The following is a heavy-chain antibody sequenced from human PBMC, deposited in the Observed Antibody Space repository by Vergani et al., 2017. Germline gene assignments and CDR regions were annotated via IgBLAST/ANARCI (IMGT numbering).Heavy chain of an antibody. CDR2: IYYSGST. V-gene: IGHV4-39*07. J-gene: IGHJ4*02. CDR3: ARVIYYGSGSYLDY. CDR1: GGSISSSSYY. D-gene: IGHD3-10*01. Sequence: QLQLQESGPGLVKPSETLSLTCTVSGGSISSSSYYWGWIRQPPGKGLEWIGSIYYSGSTYYNPSLKSRVTISVDTSKNQFSLKLSSVTAADTAVYYCARVIYYGSGSYLDYWGQGTLVTVSS.